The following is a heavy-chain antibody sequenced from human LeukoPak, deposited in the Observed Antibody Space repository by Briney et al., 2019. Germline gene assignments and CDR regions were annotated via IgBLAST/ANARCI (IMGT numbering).Heavy chain of an antibody. Sequence: ASVKVSCKASGYTFTGYYMHWVRQAPGQGLEWMGWINPNSGGTNYVQKFQGRVTMTRDTSISTAYMELSRLRSDDTAVYYCARGEADPDAFDIWGQGTMVTVSS. CDR1: GYTFTGYY. J-gene: IGHJ3*02. CDR2: INPNSGGT. V-gene: IGHV1-2*02. CDR3: ARGEADPDAFDI.